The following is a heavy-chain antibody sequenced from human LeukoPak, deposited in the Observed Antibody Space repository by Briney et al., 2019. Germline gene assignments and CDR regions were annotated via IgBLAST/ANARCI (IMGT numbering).Heavy chain of an antibody. CDR1: GFTFSSYG. D-gene: IGHD1-1*01. CDR3: VKDRYKVPFDY. V-gene: IGHV3-30*02. Sequence: GGSLRLSCVVSGFTFSSYGMHWVRQAPGKGLEWVALIRYDGSDENYADSVKGRFTISRDNSKNTLYLQMNSLRGADTAVYYCVKDRYKVPFDYWGQGTLVTVSS. CDR2: IRYDGSDE. J-gene: IGHJ4*02.